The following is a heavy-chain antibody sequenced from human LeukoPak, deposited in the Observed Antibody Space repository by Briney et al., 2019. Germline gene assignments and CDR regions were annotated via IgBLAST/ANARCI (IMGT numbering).Heavy chain of an antibody. J-gene: IGHJ4*02. CDR3: ASSSGSSLFDF. Sequence: SETLSLTCAVYGGSFSDYYWSWIRQPPGKGLEWIGEINHSGSTNYNPSLKSRVTISVDTSKNQFSLRLSSVTAADTAVYYCASSSGSSLFDFWGQGTLVTVSS. CDR1: GGSFSDYY. D-gene: IGHD1-26*01. CDR2: INHSGST. V-gene: IGHV4-34*01.